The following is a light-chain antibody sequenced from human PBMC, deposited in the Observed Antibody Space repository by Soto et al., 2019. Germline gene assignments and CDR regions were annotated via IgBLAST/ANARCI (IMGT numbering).Light chain of an antibody. Sequence: QLVLTQSPSASASLGASVKLTCTLSSGHSSYAIAWHQQQPEKGPRYLMKLNSDGSHSKGDGIPDRFSGSSSGAERYLTISSLKSEDEADYYCQTWGTGIHYVFGTGTKVTVL. CDR1: SGHSSYA. CDR2: LNSDGSH. CDR3: QTWGTGIHYV. J-gene: IGLJ1*01. V-gene: IGLV4-69*01.